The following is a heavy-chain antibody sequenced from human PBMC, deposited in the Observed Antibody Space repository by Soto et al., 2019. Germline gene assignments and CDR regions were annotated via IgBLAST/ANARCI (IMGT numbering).Heavy chain of an antibody. CDR2: MQPRDGRT. Sequence: QVQLVQSGDEVREPGASVKVSCKASGYSFSSLDINWVRQTTGQGLEWMGWMQPRDGRTGYAQEFQGRVTMTRDTSINTAYMELSSLTSDDTAFYYCARGVTAGVDYWGQGTLVTVSS. V-gene: IGHV1-8*01. CDR3: ARGVTAGVDY. D-gene: IGHD1-26*01. CDR1: GYSFSSLD. J-gene: IGHJ4*02.